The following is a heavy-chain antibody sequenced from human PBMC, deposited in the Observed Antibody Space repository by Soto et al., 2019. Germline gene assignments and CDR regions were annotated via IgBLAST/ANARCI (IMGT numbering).Heavy chain of an antibody. V-gene: IGHV4-34*12. CDR3: ARVGRGRRYYYYGMDV. J-gene: IGHJ6*02. Sequence: SETLSVTCTVYGGSFSGYYWSWIRQPPGKGLEWIGEIIQSGSTNYTPSLKSRVTISVDTSKNQFSLQLSSVTAADTAVYYCARVGRGRRYYYYGMDVWGQGTTVTVSS. CDR2: IIQSGST. D-gene: IGHD3-10*01. CDR1: GGSFSGYY.